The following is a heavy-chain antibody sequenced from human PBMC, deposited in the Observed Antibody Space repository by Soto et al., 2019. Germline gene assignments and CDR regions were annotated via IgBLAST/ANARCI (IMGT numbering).Heavy chain of an antibody. CDR3: ATDRGYYGSGSYYHFDY. J-gene: IGHJ4*02. CDR1: GFTFSSYA. D-gene: IGHD3-10*01. Sequence: EVQLLESGGGLVQPGGSLRLSCAASGFTFSSYAMSWVRQAPGKGLEWVSAISGSGGSTYYADSVKGRFTISRDNSKNTLYLQMNSLRAEDTAVYYCATDRGYYGSGSYYHFDYWGQGTLVTVSS. CDR2: ISGSGGST. V-gene: IGHV3-23*01.